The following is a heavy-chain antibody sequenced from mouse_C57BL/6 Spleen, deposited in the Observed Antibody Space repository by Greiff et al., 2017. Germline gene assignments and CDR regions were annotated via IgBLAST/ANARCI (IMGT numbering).Heavy chain of an antibody. CDR2: ISYDGSN. V-gene: IGHV3-6*01. Sequence: ESGPGLVKPSQSLSLTCSVTGYSITSGYYWNWIRQFPGNKLEWMGYISYDGSNNYNPSLKNRISITRDTSKNQFFLKLNSVTTEDTATYYCARDTTVVPMDYWGQGTSVTVSS. CDR3: ARDTTVVPMDY. D-gene: IGHD1-1*01. J-gene: IGHJ4*01. CDR1: GYSITSGYY.